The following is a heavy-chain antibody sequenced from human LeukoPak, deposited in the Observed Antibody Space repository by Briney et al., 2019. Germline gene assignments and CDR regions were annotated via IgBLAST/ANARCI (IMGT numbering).Heavy chain of an antibody. Sequence: VASVKVSCKASGGTFSSYAISWVRQAPGQGLEWMGRIIPILGIANYAQKFQGRVTITAYKSTSTAYMELSSLRSEDTAVYYCARDLLTVVRGVIIAPCDYWGQGTLVTVSS. CDR1: GGTFSSYA. V-gene: IGHV1-69*04. CDR2: IIPILGIA. J-gene: IGHJ4*02. D-gene: IGHD3-10*01. CDR3: ARDLLTVVRGVIIAPCDY.